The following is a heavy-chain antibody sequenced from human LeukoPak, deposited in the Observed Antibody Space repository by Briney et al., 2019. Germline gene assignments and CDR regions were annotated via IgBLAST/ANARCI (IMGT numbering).Heavy chain of an antibody. D-gene: IGHD6-6*01. CDR3: ANLGWYSSSFHGYYYYMDV. V-gene: IGHV3-9*01. J-gene: IGHJ6*03. CDR1: GFTFDDYA. Sequence: GRSLRLSCAASGFTFDDYAMHWVRQAPGKGLEWVSGISWNSGNIDYADSVKGRFTISRDNSKNTLYLQMNSLRAEDTAVYYCANLGWYSSSFHGYYYYMDVWGKGTTVTVSS. CDR2: ISWNSGNI.